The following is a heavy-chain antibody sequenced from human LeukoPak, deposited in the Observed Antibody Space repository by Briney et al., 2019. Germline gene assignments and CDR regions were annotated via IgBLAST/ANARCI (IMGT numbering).Heavy chain of an antibody. CDR3: AKDGGDYYGSGSYPHDFDY. V-gene: IGHV3-30*02. J-gene: IGHJ4*02. CDR2: IRYDGSNK. CDR1: GFAFSSYG. D-gene: IGHD3-10*01. Sequence: GGSLRLSCAASGFAFSSYGMHWVRQAPGKGLEWVAFIRYDGSNKYYADSVKGRFTISRDNSKNTLYLQMNSLRAEDTAVYYCAKDGGDYYGSGSYPHDFDYWGQGTLVTVSS.